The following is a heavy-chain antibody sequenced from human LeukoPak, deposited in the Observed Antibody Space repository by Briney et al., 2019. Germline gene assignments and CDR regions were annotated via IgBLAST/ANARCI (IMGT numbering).Heavy chain of an antibody. V-gene: IGHV4-30-2*01. Sequence: SETLSLTCGVSGDSSSSGSFAWSWIRQPPGKGLEWIGYIYRSGTTHYDPSLKSRVTISADRSKNQFSLRLSSMTAADTAVYYCARANYYYDSSGYYYNYYFDSWGQGALVTVSS. J-gene: IGHJ4*02. CDR2: IYRSGTT. CDR1: GDSSSSGSFA. D-gene: IGHD3-22*01. CDR3: ARANYYYDSSGYYYNYYFDS.